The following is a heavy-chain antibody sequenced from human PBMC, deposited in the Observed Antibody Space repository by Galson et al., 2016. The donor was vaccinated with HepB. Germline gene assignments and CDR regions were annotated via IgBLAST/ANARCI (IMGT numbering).Heavy chain of an antibody. CDR2: IKRKANNYAT. CDR3: SSSVTYLGWYFDL. J-gene: IGHJ2*01. Sequence: SLRLSCAASGFTFSDSDVHWVRQASGKGLEWVGRIKRKANNYATGYAASMKGRFTISRDDSKNTAYPQMNSLETEDTAVYYCSSSVTYLGWYFDLWGRGTLVTVSS. D-gene: IGHD4-17*01. V-gene: IGHV3-73*01. CDR1: GFTFSDSD.